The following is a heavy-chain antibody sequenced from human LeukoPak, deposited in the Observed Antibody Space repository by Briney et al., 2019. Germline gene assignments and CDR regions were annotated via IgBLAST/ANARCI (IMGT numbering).Heavy chain of an antibody. CDR1: GGTFSSYA. J-gene: IGHJ3*02. CDR2: IIPIFGTA. CDR3: ARDRGYNWNYDALDI. V-gene: IGHV1-69*01. Sequence: ASVKVSCKASGGTFSSYAISWVRQAPGQGLEWMGGIIPIFGTANYAQKFQGRVTITADESTSTAYMELSSLRSEDTAVYYCARDRGYNWNYDALDIWGQGTMVTVSS. D-gene: IGHD1-20*01.